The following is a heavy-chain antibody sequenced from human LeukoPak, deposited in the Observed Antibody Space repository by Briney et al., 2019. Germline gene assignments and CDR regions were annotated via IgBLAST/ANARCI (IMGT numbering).Heavy chain of an antibody. CDR2: IDPSDSET. Sequence: RGESLKISCKGFGYSFTSYWISWVRQMPGKGLEWMGRIDPSDSETNYSPSFQGHVTISADKSISTAYLQWSSLKASDTAMYYCAGLYCSGGRCYSDWYFDLWGRGTLVTVSS. J-gene: IGHJ2*01. CDR1: GYSFTSYW. V-gene: IGHV5-10-1*01. D-gene: IGHD2-15*01. CDR3: AGLYCSGGRCYSDWYFDL.